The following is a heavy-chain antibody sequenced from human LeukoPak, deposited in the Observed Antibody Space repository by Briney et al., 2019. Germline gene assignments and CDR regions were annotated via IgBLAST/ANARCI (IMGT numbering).Heavy chain of an antibody. CDR1: GYRFTNYW. V-gene: IGHV5-51*01. D-gene: IGHD3-10*01. CDR3: VLAGSGSYYFDY. J-gene: IGHJ4*02. CDR2: IYPGDPDT. Sequence: KAGESLKISCKGFGYRFTNYWIGWVRQMPGKGLEWMGIIYPGDPDTRYSPSFQGQVTISADKSINTAYLQWSSLKASDTAMYYCVLAGSGSYYFDYWGQGILVTVSS.